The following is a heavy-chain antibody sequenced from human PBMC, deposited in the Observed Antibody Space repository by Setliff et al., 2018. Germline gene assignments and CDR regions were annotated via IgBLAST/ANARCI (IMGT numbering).Heavy chain of an antibody. J-gene: IGHJ3*02. CDR1: GDSFSDYY. CDR2: ANHSGST. V-gene: IGHV4-34*01. CDR3: RQAVVGRDVFDI. Sequence: SETLSLTCAVYGDSFSDYYWSWIRQPPGKGLEWIGEANHSGSTSYNPSLKGRLTMSVDTSKNQFSLTLSSVTAADTALYYCRQAVVGRDVFDIWGQGTVVTVSS. D-gene: IGHD1-1*01.